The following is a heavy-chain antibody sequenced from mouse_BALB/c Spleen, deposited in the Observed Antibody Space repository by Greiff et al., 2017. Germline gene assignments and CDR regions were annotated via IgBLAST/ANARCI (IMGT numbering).Heavy chain of an antibody. J-gene: IGHJ4*01. Sequence: QVQLKQSGAELAKPGASVKMSCKASGYTFTSYWMHWVKQRPGQGLEWIGYINPSTGYTEYNQKFKDKATLTADKSSSTAYMQLSSLTSEDSAVYYCARRATHMDYWGQGTSVTVSS. CDR3: ARRATHMDY. D-gene: IGHD3-1*01. V-gene: IGHV1-7*01. CDR1: GYTFTSYW. CDR2: INPSTGYT.